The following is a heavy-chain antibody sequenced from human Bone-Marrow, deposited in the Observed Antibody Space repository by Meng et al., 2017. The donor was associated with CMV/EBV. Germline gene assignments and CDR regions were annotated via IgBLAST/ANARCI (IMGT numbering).Heavy chain of an antibody. D-gene: IGHD6-13*01. CDR3: GIAAAGVEYFQH. V-gene: IGHV4-34*01. CDR2: INHRGST. J-gene: IGHJ1*01. Sequence: SETLSLTCAVYGGSFSGYYWSWIRQPPGKGLEWMGEINHRGSTNYNPSLKSRVTISVDTSKNQFSLKVSSVTAADTAVYYCGIAAAGVEYFQHWGQGTLVTVSS. CDR1: GGSFSGYY.